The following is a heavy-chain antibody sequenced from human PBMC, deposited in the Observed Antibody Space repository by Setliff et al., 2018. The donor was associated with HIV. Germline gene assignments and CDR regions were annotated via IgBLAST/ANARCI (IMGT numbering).Heavy chain of an antibody. D-gene: IGHD3-3*01. CDR2: INPQSGGT. CDR3: ARGRTNYHFRSGYPVDALDI. CDR1: GYTFTGYY. V-gene: IGHV1-2*02. Sequence: ASVKVSCKASGYTFTGYYVHWVRQAPGQGLEWMGWINPQSGGTHFAQKFEGRVTMTMDTSISTDYMELKTLRSDDTAVYYCARGRTNYHFRSGYPVDALDIWGQGTMVTVS. J-gene: IGHJ3*02.